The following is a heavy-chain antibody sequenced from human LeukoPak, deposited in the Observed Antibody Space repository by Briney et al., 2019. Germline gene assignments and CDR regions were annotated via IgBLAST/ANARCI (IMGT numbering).Heavy chain of an antibody. CDR3: ARGGGGGWFRNGMDV. CDR1: GGSISSSSYY. CDR2: IYYSGST. V-gene: IGHV4-61*01. Sequence: KASETLSLTCTVSGGSISSSSYYWSWIRQPPGKGLEWIGYIYYSGSTNYNPSLKSRVTISVDTSKNQFSLKLSSVTAADTAVYYCARGGGGGWFRNGMDVWGQGTTVTVSS. D-gene: IGHD2-15*01. J-gene: IGHJ6*02.